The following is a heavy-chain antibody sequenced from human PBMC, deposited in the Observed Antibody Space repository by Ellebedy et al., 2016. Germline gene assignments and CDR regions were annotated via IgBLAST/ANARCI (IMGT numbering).Heavy chain of an antibody. CDR1: GFTFSTCG. Sequence: GESLKISCAASGFTFSTCGMNWVRQAPGKGLEWVSSISSSSTYIYYTDSVKGRFTISRDNAKNSLYLQMNSLRAEDTAVYYCASGNSSIDHWGQGTLVTASS. D-gene: IGHD4-23*01. CDR2: ISSSSTYI. CDR3: ASGNSSIDH. V-gene: IGHV3-21*01. J-gene: IGHJ4*02.